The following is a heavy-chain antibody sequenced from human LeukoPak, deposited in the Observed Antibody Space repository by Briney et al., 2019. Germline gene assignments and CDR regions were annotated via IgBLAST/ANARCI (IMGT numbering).Heavy chain of an antibody. J-gene: IGHJ4*02. D-gene: IGHD2-15*01. CDR1: GGSISSSSYY. CDR2: IYYSGST. Sequence: SETLSLTCTVSGGSISSSSYYWGWIRQPPGKGLEWIGSIYYSGSTYYNPSLKSRVTISVDTSKNQFSLKLSSVTAADTAVYYCAREFPWWATGVVDYWGQGTLVTVSS. CDR3: AREFPWWATGVVDY. V-gene: IGHV4-39*07.